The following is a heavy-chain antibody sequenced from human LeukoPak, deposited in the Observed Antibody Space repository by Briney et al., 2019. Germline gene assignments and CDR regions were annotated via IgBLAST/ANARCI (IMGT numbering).Heavy chain of an antibody. V-gene: IGHV4-59*01. Sequence: PSETLSLTCTVSGGSISSYYWSWIRHPPGKGLEWIGYIYYSGSTNYNPSLKSRVTISVDTSKNQFSLKLSSVTAADTAVYYCARGGAAAEGFDYWGQGTLVTVSS. J-gene: IGHJ4*02. CDR3: ARGGAAAEGFDY. CDR1: GGSISSYY. D-gene: IGHD6-13*01. CDR2: IYYSGST.